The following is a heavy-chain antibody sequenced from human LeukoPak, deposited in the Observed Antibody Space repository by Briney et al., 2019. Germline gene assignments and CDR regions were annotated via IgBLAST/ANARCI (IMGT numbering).Heavy chain of an antibody. J-gene: IGHJ5*02. CDR2: IYSGGAT. Sequence: GGSVRLSCAASGFTVSSAFMRWVRQPPGKGLEGVSLIYSGGATYYADSVKGRFTISRDSSNNTLYLQMNSLRGEDTAVYYCARDIAAAGILNSWGQGTLVTVSS. CDR3: ARDIAAAGILNS. D-gene: IGHD6-13*01. V-gene: IGHV3-66*01. CDR1: GFTVSSAF.